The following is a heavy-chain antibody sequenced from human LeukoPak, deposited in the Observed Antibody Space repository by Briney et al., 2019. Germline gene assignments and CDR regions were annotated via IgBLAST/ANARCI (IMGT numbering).Heavy chain of an antibody. CDR2: INPNSGGT. Sequence: GASVKVSCKASGYTFTGYYMHWVRQAPGQGLEWMGWINPNSGGTNYAQKFQGRVTMTRDTSISTAYMELSRLRSDDTAVYYCVLNYDFWSGYYPSAFDYWGQGTLVTVSS. CDR3: VLNYDFWSGYYPSAFDY. V-gene: IGHV1-2*02. D-gene: IGHD3-3*01. CDR1: GYTFTGYY. J-gene: IGHJ4*02.